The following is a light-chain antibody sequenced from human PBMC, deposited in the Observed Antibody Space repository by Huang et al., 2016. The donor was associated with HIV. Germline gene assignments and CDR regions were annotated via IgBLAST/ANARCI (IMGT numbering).Light chain of an antibody. Sequence: EIVLTQSPGTLSLSPGERAALSCRASEGIRSYYVAWYQQKPGQAPRLIIYAASSRATGIPDRFSGSGSGTDFTLTISRLEPEDFAVYYCQHYGPTPSWTFGQGTKVEIK. CDR2: AAS. CDR3: QHYGPTPSWT. V-gene: IGKV3-20*01. CDR1: EGIRSYY. J-gene: IGKJ1*01.